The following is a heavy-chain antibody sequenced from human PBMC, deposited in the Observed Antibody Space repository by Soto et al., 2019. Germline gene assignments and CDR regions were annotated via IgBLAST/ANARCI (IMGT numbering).Heavy chain of an antibody. CDR1: GYTFTGYY. Sequence: ASVKVSCKASGYTFTGYYMHWVRQAPGQGLEWMGWINPNSGGTNYAQKFQGWVTMTRDTSISTAYMELSRLRSDDTAVYYCGSTNYNPSLKSRVTISVDTSKNQFSLKLSSVTAADTAVYYCARRRNELLWFEKGSGDYTSYYGMDVWGQGTTVTVSS. CDR3: GSTNYNPSLKSRVTISVDTSKNQFSLKLSSVTAADTAVYYCARRRNELLWFEKGSGDYTSYYGMDV. D-gene: IGHD3-10*01. J-gene: IGHJ6*02. V-gene: IGHV1-2*04. CDR2: INPNSGGT.